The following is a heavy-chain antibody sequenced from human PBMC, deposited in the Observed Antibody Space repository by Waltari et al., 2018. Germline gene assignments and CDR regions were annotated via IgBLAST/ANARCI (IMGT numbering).Heavy chain of an antibody. V-gene: IGHV1-2*02. CDR2: IIPNSGGT. Sequence: QVQLVQSGAEVKKPGSSVKVSCKASGGTFSSYAISWVRQAPGQGLEWMGGIIPNSGGTNYAQKFQGRVTMTRDTSISTAYMELSRLRSDDTAVYYCARTAELVAYGMDVWGQGTTVTVSS. J-gene: IGHJ6*02. CDR1: GGTFSSYA. D-gene: IGHD5-12*01. CDR3: ARTAELVAYGMDV.